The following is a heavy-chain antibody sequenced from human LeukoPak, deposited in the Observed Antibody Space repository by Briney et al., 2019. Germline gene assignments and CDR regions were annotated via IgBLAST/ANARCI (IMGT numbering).Heavy chain of an antibody. CDR3: AKDPQVGATRGYYFDY. CDR1: GFTFSNYG. J-gene: IGHJ4*02. Sequence: PGGSLRLSCAVSGFTFSNYGMHWVRQAPGKGLEWVAVISYDGSNKYYEDSVKGRFTISRDNSKNTLYLQMNSLRTEDTAVYYCAKDPQVGATRGYYFDYWGQGTLVTVSS. CDR2: ISYDGSNK. D-gene: IGHD1-26*01. V-gene: IGHV3-30*18.